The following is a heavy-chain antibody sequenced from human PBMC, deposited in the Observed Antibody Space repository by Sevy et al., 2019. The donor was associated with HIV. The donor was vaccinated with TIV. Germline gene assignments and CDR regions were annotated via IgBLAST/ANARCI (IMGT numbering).Heavy chain of an antibody. Sequence: ASVKVSCKASGYIFTSYGISWVRQAPGQGLEWMGWISPYKGTTNYAQKLQGRVTMPTDTSTFTAYMKLRSLRADATDVYYCAGVGDYDYLWGTFPYRDYWGQGTLVTVSS. J-gene: IGHJ4*02. D-gene: IGHD3-16*01. CDR1: GYIFTSYG. CDR3: AGVGDYDYLWGTFPYRDY. CDR2: ISPYKGTT. V-gene: IGHV1-18*01.